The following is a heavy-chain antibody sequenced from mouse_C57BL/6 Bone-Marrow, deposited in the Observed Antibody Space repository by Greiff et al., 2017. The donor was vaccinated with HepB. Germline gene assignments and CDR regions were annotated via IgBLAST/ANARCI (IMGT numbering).Heavy chain of an antibody. CDR1: GYTFTSYW. CDR2: INPSSGYT. CDR3: SRYYYGSSYHYYAMDY. J-gene: IGHJ4*01. V-gene: IGHV1-7*01. Sequence: QVQLQQSGAELAKPGASVKLSCKASGYTFTSYWMHWVKQRPGQGLEWIGYINPSSGYTKYNQKFKDKATLTADKSSSTAYMQLSSLTYEDSAVYYCSRYYYGSSYHYYAMDYWGQGTSVTVSS. D-gene: IGHD1-1*01.